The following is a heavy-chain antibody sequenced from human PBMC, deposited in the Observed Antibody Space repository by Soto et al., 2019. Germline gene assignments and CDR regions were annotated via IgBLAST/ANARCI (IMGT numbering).Heavy chain of an antibody. CDR3: ARGGSYYGGYYYYGMDV. CDR2: IIPIFGTA. Sequence: QVQLVQSGAEVKKPGSSVKVSCKASGGTFSSYAISWVRQAPGQGLEWMGGIIPIFGTANYAQKFQGRVTITADESTSTAYMELSSLRSEDTAVYYCARGGSYYGGYYYYGMDVWGHGATVTDSS. CDR1: GGTFSSYA. V-gene: IGHV1-69*01. J-gene: IGHJ6*02. D-gene: IGHD1-26*01.